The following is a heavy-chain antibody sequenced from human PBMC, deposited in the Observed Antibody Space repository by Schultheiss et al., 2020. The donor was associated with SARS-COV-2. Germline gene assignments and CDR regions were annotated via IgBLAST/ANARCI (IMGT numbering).Heavy chain of an antibody. CDR2: IYYSGST. CDR3: AINYYGSVY. V-gene: IGHV4-59*01. CDR1: GGSISSYY. D-gene: IGHD3-10*01. Sequence: SETLSLTSTVSGGSISSYYWSWIRQPPGKGLEWIGYIYYSGSTNYNPSLKSRVTISLDTSKNHFSLKLTSVTAADTAVYYCAINYYGSVYWGQGTLVTVSS. J-gene: IGHJ4*02.